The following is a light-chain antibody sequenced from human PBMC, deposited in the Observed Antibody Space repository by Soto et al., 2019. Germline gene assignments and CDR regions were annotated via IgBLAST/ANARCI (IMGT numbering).Light chain of an antibody. CDR2: GVS. CDR3: CSYAGSYTYV. V-gene: IGLV2-11*01. CDR1: SSDVGGYGY. Sequence: QSVLTQPRSVSGSPGQSVTISCTGTSSDVGGYGYVSWYQQHPDKAPKLMIYGVSKRPSGVPDRFSGSKSGNTASLTISGLQAEDEADYYCCSYAGSYTYVFGTGTKLTVL. J-gene: IGLJ1*01.